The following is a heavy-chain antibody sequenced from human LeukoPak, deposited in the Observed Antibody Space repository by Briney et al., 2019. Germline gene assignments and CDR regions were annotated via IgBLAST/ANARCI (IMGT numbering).Heavy chain of an antibody. CDR2: IYHSGST. D-gene: IGHD1-1*01. CDR3: ARHGLEPTSFYYYMDV. Sequence: RPSETLSLTCAVSGYSISSGYYWGWIRQPPGKGLEWIGSIYHSGSTYYNPSLKSRVTISVDTSKNQFSLKLSSVTAADTAVYYCARHGLEPTSFYYYMDVWGKGTTVTVSS. CDR1: GYSISSGYY. J-gene: IGHJ6*03. V-gene: IGHV4-38-2*01.